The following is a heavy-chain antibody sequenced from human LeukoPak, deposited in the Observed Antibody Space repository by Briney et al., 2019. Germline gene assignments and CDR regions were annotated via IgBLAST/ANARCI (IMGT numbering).Heavy chain of an antibody. D-gene: IGHD4-23*01. V-gene: IGHV3-49*04. Sequence: GGSLRLSCTASGFMFGGYAVSWVRQAPGKGLEWVGFIRSKSYGGTTEYAASVKGRFTISRDDSKSIAYLQMNSLKTEDTAVYYCSRAVAHLDYWGQGTLVTASS. CDR1: GFMFGGYA. CDR2: IRSKSYGGTT. J-gene: IGHJ4*02. CDR3: SRAVAHLDY.